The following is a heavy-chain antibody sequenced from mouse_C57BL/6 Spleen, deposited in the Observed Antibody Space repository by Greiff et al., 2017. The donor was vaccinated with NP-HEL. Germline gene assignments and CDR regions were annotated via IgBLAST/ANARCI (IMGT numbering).Heavy chain of an antibody. CDR3: ARSHLLGRGYFDY. CDR2: IYPGSGST. V-gene: IGHV1-55*01. J-gene: IGHJ2*01. CDR1: GYTFTSYW. D-gene: IGHD4-1*01. Sequence: VKVVESGAELVKPGASVKMSCKASGYTFTSYWITWVKQRPGQGLEWIGDIYPGSGSTNYNEKFKSKATLTVDTSSSTAYMQLSSLTSEDSAVYYCARSHLLGRGYFDYWGQGTTLTVSS.